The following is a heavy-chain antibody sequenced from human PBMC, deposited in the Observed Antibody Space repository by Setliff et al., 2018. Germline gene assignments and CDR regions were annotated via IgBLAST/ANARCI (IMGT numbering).Heavy chain of an antibody. Sequence: SETLSLTCTVSGGSISSHYWSWIRQPPGKGLEWIGYIYYSGSTNYNPSLKSRVTISVDTSKNQFSLKLSSVTAADTAVYYCARALGSSSFPFDHWGQGTLVTVSS. V-gene: IGHV4-59*11. D-gene: IGHD6-13*01. CDR1: GGSISSHY. CDR3: ARALGSSSFPFDH. J-gene: IGHJ4*02. CDR2: IYYSGST.